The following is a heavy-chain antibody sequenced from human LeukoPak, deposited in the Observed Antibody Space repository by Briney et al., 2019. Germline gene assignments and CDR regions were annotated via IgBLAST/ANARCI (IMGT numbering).Heavy chain of an antibody. CDR2: ISYDGRIK. CDR1: GFTFNTYD. J-gene: IGHJ4*02. V-gene: IGHV3-30*04. CDR3: ATEYYDFSTGKYWGGYDY. Sequence: PGRSLRLSCAASGFTFNTYDMHWIRQAPGKGLEWVAVISYDGRIKYYADSVKGRFTISRDNSKNTLYLQMNSLGAEDTALYYCATEYYDFSTGKYWGGYDYWGQGTLVIVSS. D-gene: IGHD3-3*01.